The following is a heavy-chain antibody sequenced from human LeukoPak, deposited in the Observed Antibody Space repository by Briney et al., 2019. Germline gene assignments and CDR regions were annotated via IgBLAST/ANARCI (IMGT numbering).Heavy chain of an antibody. CDR2: IRYDDGNTK. J-gene: IGHJ4*02. CDR1: GFTFSNYG. V-gene: IGHV3-33*06. Sequence: SGRSLRLSCAASGFTFSNYGMHWVRQAPGKGLEWVATIRYDDGNTKNYADSVKGRFTISRDNSQNTLYLQMNDLRAEDTAVYYCAKSPYYDFWPFDYWGQGTLVTVSS. CDR3: AKSPYYDFWPFDY. D-gene: IGHD3-3*01.